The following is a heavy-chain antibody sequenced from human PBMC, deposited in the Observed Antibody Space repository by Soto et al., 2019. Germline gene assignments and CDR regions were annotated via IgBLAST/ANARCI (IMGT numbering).Heavy chain of an antibody. J-gene: IGHJ1*01. V-gene: IGHV3-53*01. Sequence: EVQVVESGGGLIQPGGSLRVSCAASGFTVSNYYMSWVRQAPGKGLEWVSVIYSGGGTYYADSVKGRFTISRDTSKNPRDLQINSLRDGVTAVYSCPRVLSRESTQQWGQGTLVTVSS. CDR3: PRVLSRESTQQ. CDR1: GFTVSNYY. CDR2: IYSGGGT.